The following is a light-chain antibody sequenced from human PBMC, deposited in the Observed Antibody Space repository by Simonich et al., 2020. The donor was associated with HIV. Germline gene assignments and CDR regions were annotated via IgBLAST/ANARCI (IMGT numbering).Light chain of an antibody. CDR1: QSVCSN. V-gene: IGKV3-15*01. J-gene: IGKJ2*01. CDR3: QQYYSTPYT. Sequence: EIVMTQSPATLSVSPGERDTLSCRASQSVCSNLAWYQQKPGQAPRLLIYGASTRATGIPARFSGSGSGTEFTLTISSLQSEDFAVYYCQQYYSTPYTFGQGTKLEIK. CDR2: GAS.